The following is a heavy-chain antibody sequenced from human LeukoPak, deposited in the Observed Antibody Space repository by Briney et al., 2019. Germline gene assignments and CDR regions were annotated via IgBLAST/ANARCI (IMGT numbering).Heavy chain of an antibody. CDR1: GFTFSSYG. D-gene: IGHD3-16*01. J-gene: IGHJ4*02. CDR3: ARDWGLSPDY. Sequence: GGSLRLSCAASGFTFSSYGMHWVRQAPGKGLEWVAIISNDGSNEYYAESVQGRFTMSRDNSKNTLYLQMNSLRAEDTAVYYRARDWGLSPDYWGQGTLVTVSS. CDR2: ISNDGSNE. V-gene: IGHV3-30*03.